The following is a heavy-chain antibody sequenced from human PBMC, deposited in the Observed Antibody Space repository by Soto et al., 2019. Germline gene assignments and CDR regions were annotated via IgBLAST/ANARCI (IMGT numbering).Heavy chain of an antibody. Sequence: LSCAASGFTFISYSMNWVRQAPGKGLEWVSSISSSSSYIYYADSVKGRFTISRDNAKNSLYLQMNSLRAEDTAVYYCAREESIVVVPAAVDYWGQGXLVTVYS. D-gene: IGHD2-2*01. CDR3: AREESIVVVPAAVDY. V-gene: IGHV3-21*01. CDR1: GFTFISYS. J-gene: IGHJ4*02. CDR2: ISSSSSYI.